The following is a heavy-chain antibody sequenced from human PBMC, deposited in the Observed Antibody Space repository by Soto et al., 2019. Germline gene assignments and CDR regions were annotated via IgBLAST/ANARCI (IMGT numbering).Heavy chain of an antibody. V-gene: IGHV4-30-4*08. CDR1: GGSISSGGYY. CDR2: VYYSGTT. J-gene: IGHJ4*02. CDR3: ARNYGPGSYYDY. Sequence: TLSLTCTVSGGSISSGGYYWSWIRQPPGKGLEWIGYVYYSGTTYYNPSLKSRVTISVDTSKNQFSLKLSSVTAADTAVYYCARNYGPGSYYDYWGQGTLVTVSS. D-gene: IGHD3-10*01.